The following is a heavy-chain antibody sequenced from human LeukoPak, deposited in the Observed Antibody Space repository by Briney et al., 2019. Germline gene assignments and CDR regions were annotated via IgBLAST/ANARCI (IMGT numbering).Heavy chain of an antibody. CDR2: IYYSGST. D-gene: IGHD6-19*01. CDR3: ARLIAVAGADWYFDL. J-gene: IGHJ2*01. CDR1: GGSISSRGYY. Sequence: WETLSLTCTVSGGSISSRGYYWGWIRQPPGKGLEWIGKIYYSGSTSYNPSLKSRVTISVDTSKNQFSLKVSSVTAADTAVYYCARLIAVAGADWYFDLWGRGTLVTVSS. V-gene: IGHV4-39*01.